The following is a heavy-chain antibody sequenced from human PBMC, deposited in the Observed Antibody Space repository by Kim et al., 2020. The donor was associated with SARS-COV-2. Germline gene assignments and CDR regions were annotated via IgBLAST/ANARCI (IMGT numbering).Heavy chain of an antibody. Sequence: GGSLRLSCAASGFTFSSYSMNWVRQAPGKGLEWVSSISSSSSYIYYADSVKGRFTISRDNAKNSLYLQMNSLRAEDTAVYYCASLVGALDAFDIWGEGTMVTDSS. D-gene: IGHD1-26*01. CDR2: ISSSSSYI. CDR1: GFTFSSYS. V-gene: IGHV3-21*01. J-gene: IGHJ3*02. CDR3: ASLVGALDAFDI.